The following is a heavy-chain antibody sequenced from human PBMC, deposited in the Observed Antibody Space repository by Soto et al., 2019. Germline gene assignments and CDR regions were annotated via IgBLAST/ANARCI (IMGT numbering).Heavy chain of an antibody. D-gene: IGHD6-13*01. CDR3: AKSLRSLAAAGKKYYFDY. J-gene: IGHJ4*02. CDR1: GFTFSSYA. V-gene: IGHV3-23*01. Sequence: GGSLRLSCAASGFTFSSYAMSWVRQAPGKGLEWVSAISGSGGSTYYADSVKGRFTISRDNSKNTLYLQMNSLRAEDTAVYYCAKSLRSLAAAGKKYYFDYWGQGTLVTVSS. CDR2: ISGSGGST.